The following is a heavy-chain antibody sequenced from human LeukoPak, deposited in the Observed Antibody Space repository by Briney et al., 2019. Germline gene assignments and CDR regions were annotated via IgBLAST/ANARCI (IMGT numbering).Heavy chain of an antibody. CDR3: AKPRYDILTGFDY. CDR1: GFTFSSYA. V-gene: IGHV3-23*01. J-gene: IGHJ4*02. CDR2: ISGSGGST. Sequence: GGSLRLSCAASGFTFSSYATSWVRQAPGKGLEWVSAISGSGGSTYYADSVKGRFTISRDNSKNTLYLQMNSLRAEDTAVYYCAKPRYDILTGFDYWGQGTLVTVSS. D-gene: IGHD3-9*01.